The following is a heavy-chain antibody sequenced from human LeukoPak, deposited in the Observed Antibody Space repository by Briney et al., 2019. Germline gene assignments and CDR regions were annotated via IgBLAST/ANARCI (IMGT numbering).Heavy chain of an antibody. V-gene: IGHV1-18*01. CDR1: GYAGTIYG. D-gene: IGHD6-19*01. CDR2: ISDYNGNT. Sequence: ASVTLSFTCSGYAGTIYGSSWVRQGPRQRLGRGGWISDYNGNTNYAQNLQGRVTMTTDTSKSTAYMELRSLSSDDTAVYYCARDQEEYSSGPAGFDYWGQGTLVTVSS. CDR3: ARDQEEYSSGPAGFDY. J-gene: IGHJ4*02.